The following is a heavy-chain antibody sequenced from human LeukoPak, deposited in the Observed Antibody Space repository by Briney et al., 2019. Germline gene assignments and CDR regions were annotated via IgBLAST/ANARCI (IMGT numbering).Heavy chain of an antibody. CDR1: GFTFSSYW. V-gene: IGHV3-7*03. CDR2: INHNGNVN. Sequence: GGSLRLSCAASGFTFSSYWMNWARQAPGKGLEWVASINHNGNVNYYVDSVKGRFTISRDNARNSLYLQMSNLRAEDTAVYFCARGGGLDVWGQGATVTVSS. J-gene: IGHJ6*02. CDR3: ARGGGLDV. D-gene: IGHD3-16*01.